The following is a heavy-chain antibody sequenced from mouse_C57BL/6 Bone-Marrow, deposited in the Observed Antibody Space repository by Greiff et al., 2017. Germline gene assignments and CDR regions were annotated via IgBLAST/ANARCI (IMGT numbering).Heavy chain of an antibody. CDR1: GFSLTSYG. D-gene: IGHD1-1*01. V-gene: IGHV2-3*01. CDR3: AKRSTTVVAKDYAMDY. Sequence: VKLMESGPGLVAPSQSLSITCTVSGFSLTSYGVSWVRQPPGKGLEWLGVIWGDGSTNYPSALISRLSISKDNSKSQVFLKLNSLQTDDTATYYCAKRSTTVVAKDYAMDYWGQGTSVTVSS. J-gene: IGHJ4*01. CDR2: IWGDGST.